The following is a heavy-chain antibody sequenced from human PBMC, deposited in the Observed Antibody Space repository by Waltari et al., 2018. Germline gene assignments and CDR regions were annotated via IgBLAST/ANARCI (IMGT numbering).Heavy chain of an antibody. V-gene: IGHV4-34*01. J-gene: IGHJ6*02. CDR2: INRAGSS. D-gene: IGHD3-10*01. CDR3: ARVGDYHGSGRFGLDV. Sequence: QVQLQQWGAGLLKPSETLSLTCAVYGGSFSGYFWSWIRQSPGKGLEWIGQINRAGSSKFNPSLKSRVAMSVDTIKSQISLRLSSVTAADAAVYYCARVGDYHGSGRFGLDVWGQGTRVTVSS. CDR1: GGSFSGYF.